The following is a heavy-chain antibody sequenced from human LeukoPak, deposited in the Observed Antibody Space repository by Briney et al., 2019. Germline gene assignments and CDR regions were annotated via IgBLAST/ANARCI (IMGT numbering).Heavy chain of an antibody. CDR2: IRSKANSYAT. V-gene: IGHV3-73*01. CDR1: GFTFSGSA. J-gene: IGHJ5*02. CDR3: TRHRYSYGSNWFDP. D-gene: IGHD5-18*01. Sequence: GGSLRLSCAASGFTFSGSAMHWVRQASGKGLEWVGRIRSKANSYATAYAASVKGRFTISRDDSKNTAYLQMNSLKTEDTAVYYCTRHRYSYGSNWFDPWGQGTLVTVSS.